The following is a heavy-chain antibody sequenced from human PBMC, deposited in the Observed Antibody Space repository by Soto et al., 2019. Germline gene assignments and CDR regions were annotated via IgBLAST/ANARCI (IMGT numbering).Heavy chain of an antibody. CDR1: GFSLSSSGAG. CDR2: IYWNDEI. Sequence: QVTVKESGPTLAKPTQTLTLTCSFTGFSLSSSGAGVGWFRQSPGKALEWLALIYWNDEIRYSPSLASRLTITKENSKGQVVPTLTHLGPVGTAPLYCSNLDLRGFHYYPPGLDGWGQGTTVTVSS. CDR3: SNLDLRGFHYYPPGLDG. V-gene: IGHV2-5*01. D-gene: IGHD3-22*01. J-gene: IGHJ6*02.